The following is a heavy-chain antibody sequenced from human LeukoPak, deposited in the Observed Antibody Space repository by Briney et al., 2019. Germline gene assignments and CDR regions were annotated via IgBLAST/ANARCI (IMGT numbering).Heavy chain of an antibody. D-gene: IGHD3-22*01. CDR1: GFTFDDYA. J-gene: IGHJ5*02. V-gene: IGHV3-23*01. CDR2: ISGSGTTT. CDR3: AKERVSSGWNPHWFDP. Sequence: GGSLRLSCAASGFTFDDYAMHWVRQAPGKGLEWLSDISGSGTTTNYADSVKGRFTISRDNSKNTLYLQMNSLRVEDTAVYFCAKERVSSGWNPHWFDPWGQGTLVTVSS.